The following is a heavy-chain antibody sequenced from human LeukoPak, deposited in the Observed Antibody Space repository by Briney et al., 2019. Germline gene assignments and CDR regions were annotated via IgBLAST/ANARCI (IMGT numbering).Heavy chain of an antibody. CDR2: IYWDDDK. D-gene: IGHD6-13*01. J-gene: IGHJ4*02. CDR3: ARRRKRASAALNGAFDY. CDR1: GLARSTSGVG. V-gene: IGHV2-5*02. Sequence: SGPTRMKPTQTLTLTLTFSGLARSTSGVGVAWIRQCSGRLLEWLALIYWDDDKRCNPSQKGRVPIAKATSKNQVVLTMTNKNPVDTGTYFCARRRKRASAALNGAFDYWGQGTQVTVSS.